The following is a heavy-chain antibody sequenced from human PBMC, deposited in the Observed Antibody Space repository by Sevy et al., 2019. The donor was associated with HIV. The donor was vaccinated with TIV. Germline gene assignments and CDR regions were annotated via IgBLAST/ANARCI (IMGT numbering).Heavy chain of an antibody. Sequence: GGSLRLSCTTSGFILGDYAMNWVRQAPGKGLEWVGFMTSKPFAGTTEYAASVKGRFTISTDDSEASAHLQMNSLRTEDTGVYYCIRGRLLGYTAMVPDYWGQGTLVTVSS. J-gene: IGHJ4*02. V-gene: IGHV3-49*04. CDR1: GFILGDYA. CDR2: MTSKPFAGTT. CDR3: IRGRLLGYTAMVPDY. D-gene: IGHD5-18*01.